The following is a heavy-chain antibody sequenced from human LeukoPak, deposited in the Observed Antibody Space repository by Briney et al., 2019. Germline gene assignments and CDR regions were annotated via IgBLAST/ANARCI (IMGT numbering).Heavy chain of an antibody. CDR2: ISAYNGNT. V-gene: IGHV1-18*01. J-gene: IGHJ5*02. CDR1: GYTFTSYG. Sequence: ASVKVSCKASGYTFTSYGISWVRQAPGQGLDGMGWISAYNGNTNYAQRLQGRVTMSTDTSTSTAYMELRSLRADDTAVYYCARGSRYSSSFDPWGQGTLVTVSS. CDR3: ARGSRYSSSFDP. D-gene: IGHD6-13*01.